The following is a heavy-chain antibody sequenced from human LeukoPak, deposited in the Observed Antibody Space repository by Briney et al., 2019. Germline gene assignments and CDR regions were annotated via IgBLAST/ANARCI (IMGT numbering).Heavy chain of an antibody. V-gene: IGHV1-46*01. CDR1: GYTFTSYY. CDR2: INPSGGST. Sequence: GASVKVSCKASGYTFTSYYMHWVRQAPGQGLEWMGIINPSGGSTSYAQKFQGRVTMTRDTSTSTVYMELSSLRSEDTAVYYCARGLPLTVVKGSVDYYYYMDVWGKGTTVTISS. D-gene: IGHD4-23*01. CDR3: ARGLPLTVVKGSVDYYYYMDV. J-gene: IGHJ6*03.